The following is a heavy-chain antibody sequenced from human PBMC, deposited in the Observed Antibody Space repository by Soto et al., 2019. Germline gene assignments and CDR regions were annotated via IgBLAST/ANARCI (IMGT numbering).Heavy chain of an antibody. Sequence: QVQLVQSGAEVKKPGSSVKVSCKASGGTFSSYAISWVRQAPGQGLEWMGGIIPIFGTANYAQKFQGRVTXPADESTSTAXXEXSXXRSEDTAVYYCARDRLDTAMVGDYGGNSWYYGMDVWGQGTTVTVSS. J-gene: IGHJ6*02. CDR2: IIPIFGTA. D-gene: IGHD5-18*01. CDR3: ARDRLDTAMVGDYGGNSWYYGMDV. V-gene: IGHV1-69*12. CDR1: GGTFSSYA.